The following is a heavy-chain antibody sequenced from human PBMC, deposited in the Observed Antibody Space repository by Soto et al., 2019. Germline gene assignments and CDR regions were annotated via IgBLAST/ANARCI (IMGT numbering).Heavy chain of an antibody. CDR1: GTSISSCN. V-gene: IGHV4-59*01. Sequence: PETLSLTCTFSGTSISSCNGSWIRQPPGKGLEWIANIHYSGTTNYNPSLASRVTLSVDTSKNQFSLKMTSVTAADRAMYFCARHNSYAIDYWGRGTLVTVS. D-gene: IGHD2-8*01. CDR3: ARHNSYAIDY. J-gene: IGHJ4*02. CDR2: IHYSGTT.